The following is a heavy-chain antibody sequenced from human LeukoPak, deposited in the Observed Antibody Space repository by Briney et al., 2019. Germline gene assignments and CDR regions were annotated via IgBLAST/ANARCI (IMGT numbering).Heavy chain of an antibody. CDR1: GYTFTSYD. J-gene: IGHJ5*02. D-gene: IGHD6-6*01. Sequence: ASVKVSCKASGYTFTSYDINWVRQATGQGLEWMGWMNPNSGNTGYAQKFQGRVTITRNTSISTAYMELSSLRSEDTAVYYCARAGRAARRGNGGYNWFDPWGQGTLVTVSS. V-gene: IGHV1-8*03. CDR2: MNPNSGNT. CDR3: ARAGRAARRGNGGYNWFDP.